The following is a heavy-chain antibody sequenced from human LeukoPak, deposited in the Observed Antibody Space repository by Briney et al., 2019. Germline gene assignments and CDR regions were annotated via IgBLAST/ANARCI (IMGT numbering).Heavy chain of an antibody. CDR1: GGSISSSSYY. V-gene: IGHV4-39*07. CDR3: ARGGAYYYDSSGHDAFDI. Sequence: SETLSLTCTVSGGSISSSSYYWGWIRQPPGKGLEWIGSIYHSGSTYYNPSLKSRVTISVDRSKNQFSLKLSSVTAADTAVYYCARGGAYYYDSSGHDAFDIWGQGTMVTVSS. CDR2: IYHSGST. D-gene: IGHD3-22*01. J-gene: IGHJ3*02.